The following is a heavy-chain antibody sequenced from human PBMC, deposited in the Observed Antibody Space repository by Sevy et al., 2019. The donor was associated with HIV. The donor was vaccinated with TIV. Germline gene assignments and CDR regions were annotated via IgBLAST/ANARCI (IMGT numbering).Heavy chain of an antibody. CDR3: AKDRRGYTTSYYMDV. CDR1: GFTFSSYG. D-gene: IGHD6-25*01. CDR2: ISYDGSNK. Sequence: GGSLRLSCAASGFTFSSYGMHWVRQAPGKGLEWVAVISYDGSNKYYADSVKGRFTISRDKSKNTLYLQMNSLRAEDTAVYYCAKDRRGYTTSYYMDVWGKGTTVTVSS. J-gene: IGHJ6*03. V-gene: IGHV3-30*18.